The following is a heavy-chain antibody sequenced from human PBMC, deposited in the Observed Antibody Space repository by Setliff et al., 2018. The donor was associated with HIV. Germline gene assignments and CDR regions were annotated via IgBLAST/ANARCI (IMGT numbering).Heavy chain of an antibody. V-gene: IGHV3-74*01. D-gene: IGHD3-22*01. CDR1: GFTFSSYW. CDR2: INSDASTT. J-gene: IGHJ5*02. CDR3: AKGGYYSDSSGYPFDP. Sequence: PGGSLRLSCAASGFTFSSYWMHWVRQAPGKGLVWVSRINSDASTTSYADSVKGQFTVSRDTSKNTLYLQMNSLRIEDTAIYYCAKGGYYSDSSGYPFDPWGQGTLVTVSS.